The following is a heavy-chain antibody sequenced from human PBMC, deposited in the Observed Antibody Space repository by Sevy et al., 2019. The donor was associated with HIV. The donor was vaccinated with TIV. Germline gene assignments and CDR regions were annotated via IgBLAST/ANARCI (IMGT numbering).Heavy chain of an antibody. CDR3: ARESSTSLSDAFDI. V-gene: IGHV4-39*02. Sequence: SETLSLTCTVSGGSISSSSYYWGWIRQPPGKGLEWIGSIYFSGSTYYNPSLKSRVTISVDTSKNQFSLKLSSVTAADTAVYYCARESSTSLSDAFDIWGQRTMVTVSS. CDR2: IYFSGST. J-gene: IGHJ3*02. D-gene: IGHD2-2*01. CDR1: GGSISSSSYY.